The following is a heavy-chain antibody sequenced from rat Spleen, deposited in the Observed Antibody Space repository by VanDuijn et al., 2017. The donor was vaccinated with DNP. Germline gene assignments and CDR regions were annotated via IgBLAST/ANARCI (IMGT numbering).Heavy chain of an antibody. CDR2: ITSSGGST. CDR3: ARGGLYYFDY. Sequence: EVQLVESGGDLVQPGRSLKLSCVASGFTFNNYWMTWIRQVPGKGQEWVASITSSGGSTYYPDSVKGRFTISRDNAKNTLYLQMNSLRSEDTATYYCARGGLYYFDYWGQGVMVTVSS. D-gene: IGHD1-2*01. CDR1: GFTFNNYW. V-gene: IGHV5-31*01. J-gene: IGHJ2*01.